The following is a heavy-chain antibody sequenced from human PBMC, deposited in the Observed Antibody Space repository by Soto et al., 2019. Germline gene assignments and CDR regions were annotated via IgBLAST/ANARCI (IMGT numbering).Heavy chain of an antibody. CDR1: GFTFSSYA. CDR2: ISGSGGST. D-gene: IGHD3-22*01. J-gene: IGHJ4*02. V-gene: IGHV3-23*01. CDR3: AKESHNYYYDSSGQPGLFDY. Sequence: PVGSLRLSCAASGFTFSSYAMSWVRQAPGKGLEWVSAISGSGGSTYYADSVKGRFTISRDNSKNTLYLQMNSLRAEDTAVYYCAKESHNYYYDSSGQPGLFDYWGQGTLVTVSS.